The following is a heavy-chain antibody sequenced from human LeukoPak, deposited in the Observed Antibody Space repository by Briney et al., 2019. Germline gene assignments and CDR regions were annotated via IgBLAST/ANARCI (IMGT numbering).Heavy chain of an antibody. CDR2: IYHSGSP. CDR3: ARVGGAAGTSYFDS. J-gene: IGHJ4*02. V-gene: IGHV4-4*02. CDR1: GGSIISSDW. Sequence: SETLSLTCAVSGGSIISSDWWCWVRQPPGKGLEWIGEIYHSGSPNYNPSLKSRAIISVDKSKSQFSLRVSSVTAADTAVYYCARVGGAAGTSYFDSWGQGTLVTVSS. D-gene: IGHD6-13*01.